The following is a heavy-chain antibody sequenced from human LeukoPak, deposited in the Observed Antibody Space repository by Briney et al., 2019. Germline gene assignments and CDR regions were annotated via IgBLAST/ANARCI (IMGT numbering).Heavy chain of an antibody. CDR3: AREEVLLWFGESTHWFDP. J-gene: IGHJ5*02. CDR2: INPNSGGT. Sequence: ASVKVSCKASGYTFTGYYMHWVRQAPGQGLEWMGWINPNSGGTNYAQKFQGRVTMTRDTSISTAYMELSGLRSDDTAVYYCAREEVLLWFGESTHWFDPWGQGTLVTVSS. CDR1: GYTFTGYY. D-gene: IGHD3-10*01. V-gene: IGHV1-2*02.